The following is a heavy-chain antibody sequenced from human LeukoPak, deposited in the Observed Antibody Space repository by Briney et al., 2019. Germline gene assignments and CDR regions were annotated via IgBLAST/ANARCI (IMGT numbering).Heavy chain of an antibody. V-gene: IGHV3-15*01. CDR1: GFAFKNAW. CDR2: IKRKSDGGTT. CDR3: TTELDIRPNHY. Sequence: GGSLRLSCAASGFAFKNAWMSWVRQAPGKGLEWLGLIKRKSDGGTTDYAAPVEGRFTISRDDSKNTLYLQMNSLKSEDTALYYCTTELDIRPNHYWCRGTVVPVSS. D-gene: IGHD3-22*01. J-gene: IGHJ4*02.